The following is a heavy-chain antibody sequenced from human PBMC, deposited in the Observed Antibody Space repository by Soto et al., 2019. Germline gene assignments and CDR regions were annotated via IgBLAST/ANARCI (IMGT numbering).Heavy chain of an antibody. CDR3: ARISGNYYIQSFDY. Sequence: SETLSLTCAVSGYSISSGYYWGWIRQPPGKGLEWIGSIYHSGSTHYNPSLKSRVTISVDTSKNQFSLKLSSVTAADTAVYYCARISGNYYIQSFDYRGQGTLVTVSS. J-gene: IGHJ4*02. CDR1: GYSISSGYY. D-gene: IGHD1-26*01. CDR2: IYHSGST. V-gene: IGHV4-38-2*01.